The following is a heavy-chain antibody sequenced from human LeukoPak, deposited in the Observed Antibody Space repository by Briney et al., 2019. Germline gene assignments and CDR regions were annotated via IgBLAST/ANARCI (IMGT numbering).Heavy chain of an antibody. Sequence: SLRLSCAASGFTFSSYGTHWVRQAPGKGLEWVAVILNDGSQEKYADSVKGRFTISRDNSKNTLFLQMNSLRAEDTAVYYCARDDALGDNALDIWGQGTMVTVSS. V-gene: IGHV3-33*01. D-gene: IGHD3-16*01. J-gene: IGHJ3*02. CDR1: GFTFSSYG. CDR3: ARDDALGDNALDI. CDR2: ILNDGSQE.